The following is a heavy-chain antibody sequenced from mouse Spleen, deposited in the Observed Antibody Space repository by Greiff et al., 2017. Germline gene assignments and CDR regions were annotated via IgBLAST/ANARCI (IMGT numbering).Heavy chain of an antibody. CDR1: GYSFTGYY. J-gene: IGHJ2*01. D-gene: IGHD1-1*01. CDR2: INPSTGGT. Sequence: VQLQQSGPELVKPGASVKISCKASGYSFTGYYMNWVKQSPEKSLEWIGEINPSTGGTTYNQKFKAKATLTVDKSSSTAYMQLKSLTSEDSAVYYCARLDYGSSYVDYWGQGTTLTVSS. CDR3: ARLDYGSSYVDY. V-gene: IGHV1-42*01.